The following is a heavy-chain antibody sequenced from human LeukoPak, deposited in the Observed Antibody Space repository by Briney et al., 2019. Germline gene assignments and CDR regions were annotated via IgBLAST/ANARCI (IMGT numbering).Heavy chain of an antibody. D-gene: IGHD6-13*01. V-gene: IGHV4-31*03. J-gene: IGHJ4*02. CDR3: ARWAQQLYYFDY. Sequence: SQTLSLTCTVSGGSISSGGYYWSWLRQHSGKGLEWIGYIYYSGSTYYNPSLKSRVTISVDTSKNQFSLKLSSVTAADTAVYYCARWAQQLYYFDYWGQGTLVTVSS. CDR2: IYYSGST. CDR1: GGSISSGGYY.